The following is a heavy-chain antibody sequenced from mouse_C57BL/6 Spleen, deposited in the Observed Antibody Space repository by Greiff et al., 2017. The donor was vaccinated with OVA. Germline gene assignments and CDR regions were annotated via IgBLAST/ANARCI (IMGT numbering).Heavy chain of an antibody. V-gene: IGHV1-81*01. Sequence: LVESGAELARPGASVKLSCKASGYTFTSYGISWVKQRTGQGLEWIGEIYPRSGNTYYNEKFKGKATLTADKSSSTAYMELRSLTSEDSAVYFCARARYYGSSYDYAMDYWGQGTSVTVSS. CDR2: IYPRSGNT. CDR1: GYTFTSYG. D-gene: IGHD1-1*01. J-gene: IGHJ4*01. CDR3: ARARYYGSSYDYAMDY.